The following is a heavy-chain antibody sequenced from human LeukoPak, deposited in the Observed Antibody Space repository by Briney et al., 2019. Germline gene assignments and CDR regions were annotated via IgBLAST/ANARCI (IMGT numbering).Heavy chain of an antibody. CDR3: ARGLGIAAAVSYYYYMDV. D-gene: IGHD6-13*01. CDR2: INYSGST. Sequence: SETLSLTCAVYGGSFSGYYWSWIRQPPGKGLEWIGEINYSGSTNYNPSLKSRVTISVDTSKNQFSLKLSSVTAADTAVYYCARGLGIAAAVSYYYYMDVWGKGTTVTVSS. CDR1: GGSFSGYY. J-gene: IGHJ6*03. V-gene: IGHV4-34*01.